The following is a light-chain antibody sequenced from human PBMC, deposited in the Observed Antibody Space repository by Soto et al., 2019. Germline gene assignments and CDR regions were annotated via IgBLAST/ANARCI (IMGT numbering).Light chain of an antibody. Sequence: QSVLTQPPSVSGAPGQRVTISCTGSSSNIGAGYDVHWYQQLPGTAPKLLIYGNSNRPSGVPDRFSGSKSGTSASLAITGLQAEDEADYYCQSYDSSRGGYVVFGGGTKVTVL. CDR2: GNS. V-gene: IGLV1-40*01. J-gene: IGLJ2*01. CDR1: SSNIGAGYD. CDR3: QSYDSSRGGYVV.